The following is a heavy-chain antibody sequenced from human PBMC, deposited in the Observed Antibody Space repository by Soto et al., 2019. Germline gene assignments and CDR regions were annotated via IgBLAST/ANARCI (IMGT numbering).Heavy chain of an antibody. CDR3: ARGRTTGLASGFDP. CDR1: GYSFTTHS. CDR2: INAGNGNT. Sequence: ASVKVSCKASGYSFTTHSMHWVRQAPGQRLEWMGWINAGNGNTKYSQKFQGRVTITRDTSASTAYMELSSLISEDTAVYYCARGRTTGLASGFDPWGQGTLVTVSS. J-gene: IGHJ5*02. V-gene: IGHV1-3*01. D-gene: IGHD1-7*01.